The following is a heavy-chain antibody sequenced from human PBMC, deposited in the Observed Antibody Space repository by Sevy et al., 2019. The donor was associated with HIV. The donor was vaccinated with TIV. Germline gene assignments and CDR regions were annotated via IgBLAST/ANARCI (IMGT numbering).Heavy chain of an antibody. CDR2: IIPIFGTA. D-gene: IGHD1-7*01. Sequence: ASVKVSCKASGGTFSSYAISWVRQAPGQGLEWMGGIIPIFGTANYAQKFQGRVTITADKSTRTAYMELRSLRSDDTAVYYCAITGTSGRDAFDIWGQGTMVTVSS. CDR3: AITGTSGRDAFDI. V-gene: IGHV1-69*06. CDR1: GGTFSSYA. J-gene: IGHJ3*02.